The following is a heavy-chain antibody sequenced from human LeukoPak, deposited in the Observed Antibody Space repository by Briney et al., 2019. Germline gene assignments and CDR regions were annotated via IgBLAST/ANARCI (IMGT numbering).Heavy chain of an antibody. CDR3: ARVLGGNSIFYFYGMDV. CDR2: IVVGSGNT. D-gene: IGHD4-23*01. CDR1: GFTFTSSA. Sequence: GASVKVSCKASGFTFTSSAMQWVRQARGQRLEWIGWIVVGSGNTNYAQKFQERVTITRDMSTSTAYMELSSLRSEDTAVYYCARVLGGNSIFYFYGMDVWGQGTTVTVSS. J-gene: IGHJ6*02. V-gene: IGHV1-58*02.